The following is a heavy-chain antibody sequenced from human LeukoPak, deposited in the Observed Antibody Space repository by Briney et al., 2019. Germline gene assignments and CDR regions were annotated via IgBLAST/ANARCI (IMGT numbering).Heavy chain of an antibody. D-gene: IGHD2-15*01. CDR1: GGSFTDYY. Sequence: SETLSLTCAVYGGSFTDYYWSWIRQPPGKGLEWIAEINHSGTSNYSPSLKSRVTISVDTSKNQLSLKLNSVTAADTAVYYCARHLCSGGSCYLGYWGQGTLVTVSS. CDR3: ARHLCSGGSCYLGY. J-gene: IGHJ4*02. CDR2: INHSGTS. V-gene: IGHV4-34*01.